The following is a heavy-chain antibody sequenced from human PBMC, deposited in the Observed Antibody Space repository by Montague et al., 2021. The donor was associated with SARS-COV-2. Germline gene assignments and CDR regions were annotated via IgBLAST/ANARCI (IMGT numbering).Heavy chain of an antibody. CDR1: CDSISNYY. D-gene: IGHD3-9*01. V-gene: IGHV4-59*08. CDR2: IYYSGST. Sequence: SETLSLTCTVSCDSISNYYWSWIRRPPGKGLEWLGYIYYSGSTNYNPSLKSRVTISVDTSKNQFSLRLSPVTAADTAVYYCARLPYILPGYAYFDFWGQGSLVIVSS. J-gene: IGHJ4*02. CDR3: ARLPYILPGYAYFDF.